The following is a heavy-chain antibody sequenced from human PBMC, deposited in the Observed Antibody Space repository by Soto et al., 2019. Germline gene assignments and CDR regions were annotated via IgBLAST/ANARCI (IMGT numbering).Heavy chain of an antibody. Sequence: GGSLRLSCAASGFTFSSYGMHWVRQAPGKGLEWVAVISYDGSNKYYADSVKGRFTISRDNSKNTLYLQMNSLRAEDTAVYYCAKGSNYYYYGMDVWGQGTTVTVSS. CDR1: GFTFSSYG. CDR3: AKGSNYYYYGMDV. CDR2: ISYDGSNK. V-gene: IGHV3-30*18. D-gene: IGHD3-10*01. J-gene: IGHJ6*02.